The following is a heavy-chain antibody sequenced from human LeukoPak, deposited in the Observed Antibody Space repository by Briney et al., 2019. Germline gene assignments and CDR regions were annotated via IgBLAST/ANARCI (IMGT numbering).Heavy chain of an antibody. CDR3: ARADYYGSGSSNDY. CDR2: IYYSGST. V-gene: IGHV4-59*01. J-gene: IGHJ4*02. D-gene: IGHD3-10*01. CDR1: GGSISSYY. Sequence: SETLSLTCTVSGGSISSYYWSWIRQPPGKGLEWIGYIYYSGSTNYNPSLKSRVTISVDTSKNQLSLKLSSVTAADTAVYYCARADYYGSGSSNDYWGQGTLVTVSS.